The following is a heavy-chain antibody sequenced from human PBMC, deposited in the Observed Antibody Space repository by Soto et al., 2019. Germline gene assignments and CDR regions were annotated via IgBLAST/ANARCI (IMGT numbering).Heavy chain of an antibody. J-gene: IGHJ6*04. D-gene: IGHD2-2*02. Sequence: ASVKVSCKASGYTFTSYYMHWVRQAPGQGLEWMGIINPSGGSTSDAQKFQGRVTMTRDTSTSTVYMELSSLRSEDTAVYYCARGVGEDIAVVPAAIKTAYYHYGMDVWGKGTTVTI. V-gene: IGHV1-46*01. CDR1: GYTFTSYY. CDR2: INPSGGST. CDR3: ARGVGEDIAVVPAAIKTAYYHYGMDV.